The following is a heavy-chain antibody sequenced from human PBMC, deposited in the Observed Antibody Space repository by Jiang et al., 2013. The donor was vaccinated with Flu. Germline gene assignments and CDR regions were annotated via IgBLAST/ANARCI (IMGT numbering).Heavy chain of an antibody. CDR2: VYSTGST. D-gene: IGHD6-13*01. CDR3: ARVLGSSWYWFDP. V-gene: IGHV4-61*01. Sequence: GSGLVKPSETLSLICSVSGASVNSASYYWNWIRQPPGKGLEWIGHVYSTGSTTYNPSLKSRVTMSVDTSKNQFSLRLTSVSAADTAVYYCARVLGSSWYWFDPWGQGILVTVSS. CDR1: GASVNSASYY. J-gene: IGHJ5*02.